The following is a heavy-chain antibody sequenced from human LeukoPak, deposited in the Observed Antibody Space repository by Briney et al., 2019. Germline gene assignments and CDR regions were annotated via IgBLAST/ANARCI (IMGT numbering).Heavy chain of an antibody. V-gene: IGHV4-34*01. D-gene: IGHD3-22*01. J-gene: IGHJ4*02. CDR2: INHSGST. CDR3: ARYHDSSGYSDY. CDR1: GGSFSGYY. Sequence: SETLSLTCAVYGGSFSGYYRSWIRQPPGKGLEWMGEINHSGSTNYNPSLKSRVTISVDTSKNQFSLKLSSVTAADTAVYYCARYHDSSGYSDYWGQGTLVTVSS.